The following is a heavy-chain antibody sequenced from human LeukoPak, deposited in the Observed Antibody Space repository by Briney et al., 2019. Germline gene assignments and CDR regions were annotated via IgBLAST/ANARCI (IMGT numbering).Heavy chain of an antibody. CDR3: TRVGTTLVKSAAPLCDY. J-gene: IGHJ4*02. CDR1: GFTFGDYA. Sequence: PGGSLRLSCTTSGFTFGDYALSWVRQAPGKGLEWVCSIRSKAYGGTTEYAASVKGRCTISRDDSKSTAYLQMNSLKTEDTAVYYCTRVGTTLVKSAAPLCDYWGQGTLVTVSS. V-gene: IGHV3-49*04. CDR2: IRSKAYGGTT. D-gene: IGHD1/OR15-1a*01.